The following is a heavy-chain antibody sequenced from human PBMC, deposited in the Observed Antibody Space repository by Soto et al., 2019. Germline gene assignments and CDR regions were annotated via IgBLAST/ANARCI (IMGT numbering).Heavy chain of an antibody. J-gene: IGHJ4*02. Sequence: SETLSLTCTVSGGSISSGDYYWSWIRQPPGEGLEWIGYIYYSGSTYYNPSLKSRVTISVDTSKNQFSLKLSSVTAADTAVYYCARVNPNWNYPFDYWGQGTLVTVSS. V-gene: IGHV4-30-4*01. CDR2: IYYSGST. CDR1: GGSISSGDYY. CDR3: ARVNPNWNYPFDY. D-gene: IGHD1-7*01.